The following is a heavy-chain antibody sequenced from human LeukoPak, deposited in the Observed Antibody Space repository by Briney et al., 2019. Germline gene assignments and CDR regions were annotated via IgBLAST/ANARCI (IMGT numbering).Heavy chain of an antibody. D-gene: IGHD6-13*01. CDR3: ARVKTRIAAAGTDWFDP. CDR2: INPSGGST. Sequence: ASVKVSCKASGYTFPSYYMHWVRQAPGQGLEWMGIINPSGGSTSYAQKFQGRVTMTRDTSTSTVYMELSSLRSEDTAVYYCARVKTRIAAAGTDWFDPWGQGTLVTVSS. V-gene: IGHV1-46*03. CDR1: GYTFPSYY. J-gene: IGHJ5*02.